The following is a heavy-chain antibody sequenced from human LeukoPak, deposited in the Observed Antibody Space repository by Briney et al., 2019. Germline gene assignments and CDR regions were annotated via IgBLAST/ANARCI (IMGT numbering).Heavy chain of an antibody. CDR3: ARLFPCYDFWSGYSSYGMDV. CDR1: GGSFSGYY. D-gene: IGHD3-3*01. CDR2: INHSGST. J-gene: IGHJ6*02. Sequence: SETLSLTCAVYGGSFSGYYWSWIRQPPGKGLEWIGEINHSGSTNYNPSLKSRVTISVDTSKNQFSLKLSSVTAADTAVYYCARLFPCYDFWSGYSSYGMDVWGQGTTVTVSS. V-gene: IGHV4-34*01.